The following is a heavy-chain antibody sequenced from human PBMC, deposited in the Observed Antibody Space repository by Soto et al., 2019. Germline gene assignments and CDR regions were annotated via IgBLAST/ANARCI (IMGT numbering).Heavy chain of an antibody. CDR3: TTLSLPVAGYGMAV. V-gene: IGHV3-15*07. Sequence: GGSLRLSCAASGFTFSNASMNWVRQAPGKGLEWFGRIKSKTGGGTTDYAAPVKGRVAILRVDSKITLYLQVNSMKTEDTAVYYCTTLSLPVAGYGMAVWGPGSTATVPS. CDR1: GFTFSNAS. CDR2: IKSKTGGGTT. D-gene: IGHD6-19*01. J-gene: IGHJ6*02.